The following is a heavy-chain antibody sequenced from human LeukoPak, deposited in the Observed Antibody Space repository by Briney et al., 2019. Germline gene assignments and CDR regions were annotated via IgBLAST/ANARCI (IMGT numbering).Heavy chain of an antibody. V-gene: IGHV4-34*01. D-gene: IGHD3-10*01. CDR1: GGSFSGYY. CDR2: INHSGST. J-gene: IGHJ4*02. CDR3: ARLDYYGSGKYYFDY. Sequence: PSETLSLTCAVSGGSFSGYYWSWIRQPPGKGLEWIGEINHSGSTNYNPSLKSRVTISVDTSKNQFSLKLSSVTAADTAVYYCARLDYYGSGKYYFDYWGQGTLVTVSS.